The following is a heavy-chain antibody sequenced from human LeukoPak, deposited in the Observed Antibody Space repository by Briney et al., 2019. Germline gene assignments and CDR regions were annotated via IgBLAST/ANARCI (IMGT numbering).Heavy chain of an antibody. CDR1: GFTFRNYL. D-gene: IGHD5-18*01. CDR3: AKGDVGRGRGYSYGLSYYYMDV. Sequence: PGGSLRLSCAASGFTFRNYLMNWVRQAPGKGLEWVSAISGSGGSTYYADSVKGRFTISRDNSKNTLYLQMNSLRAEDTAVYYCAKGDVGRGRGYSYGLSYYYMDVWGKGTTVTVSS. J-gene: IGHJ6*03. CDR2: ISGSGGST. V-gene: IGHV3-23*01.